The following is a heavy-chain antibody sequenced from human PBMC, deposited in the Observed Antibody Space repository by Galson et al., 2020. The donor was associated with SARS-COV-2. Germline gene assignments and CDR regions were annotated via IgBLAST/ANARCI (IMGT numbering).Heavy chain of an antibody. CDR3: AKVQKYGSGSIRDYYGMDV. CDR2: ISGSGGST. Sequence: TGGSLRLSCAASGFTFSSYAMSWVRQAPGKGLEWVSAISGSGGSTYYADSVKGRFTISRDNSKNTLYLQMNSLRAEDTAVYYCAKVQKYGSGSIRDYYGMDVWGQGTTVTVSS. D-gene: IGHD3-10*01. V-gene: IGHV3-23*01. J-gene: IGHJ6*02. CDR1: GFTFSSYA.